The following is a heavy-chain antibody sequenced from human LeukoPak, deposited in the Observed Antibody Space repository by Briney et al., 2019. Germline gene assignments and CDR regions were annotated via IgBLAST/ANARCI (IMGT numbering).Heavy chain of an antibody. V-gene: IGHV1-69*05. Sequence: GASVTVSCKACGGTFSSYAIRWVRQAPGQGLEWMGGIIPIFGTANYAQKFQGRVTITTDESTSTAYMELSSLRSKDTAVYYCARGGSSAFDYWGQGTLVTVSS. D-gene: IGHD6-6*01. CDR3: ARGGSSAFDY. J-gene: IGHJ4*02. CDR2: IIPIFGTA. CDR1: GGTFSSYA.